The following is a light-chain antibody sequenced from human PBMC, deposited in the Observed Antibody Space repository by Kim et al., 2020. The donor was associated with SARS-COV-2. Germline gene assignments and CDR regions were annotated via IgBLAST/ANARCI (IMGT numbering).Light chain of an antibody. V-gene: IGKV3-15*01. CDR2: GAS. J-gene: IGKJ4*01. CDR3: QQYDNWPPLT. Sequence: IVMTQSPATLSVSPGERATLSCRASQSIGSNLAWYQQKPGQAPSLLIYGASTRAPGVPARFSGSGSETDFTLAISSLRSEDSAVYYCQQYDNWPPLTFGGGTKVDIK. CDR1: QSIGSN.